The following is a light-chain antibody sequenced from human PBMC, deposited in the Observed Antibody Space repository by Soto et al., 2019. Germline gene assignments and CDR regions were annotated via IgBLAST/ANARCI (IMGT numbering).Light chain of an antibody. Sequence: EIVLTQSPGTLSLSPGDGATLSCRASQSVVSSYLAWYQQKPGQAPRLLIYDTSSRATGVPDRFSGSGSATDFTLTISRLEPEDFAVYYCQQYDSTLPITFGQGTKVDIK. CDR1: QSVVSSY. CDR3: QQYDSTLPIT. J-gene: IGKJ1*01. V-gene: IGKV3-20*01. CDR2: DTS.